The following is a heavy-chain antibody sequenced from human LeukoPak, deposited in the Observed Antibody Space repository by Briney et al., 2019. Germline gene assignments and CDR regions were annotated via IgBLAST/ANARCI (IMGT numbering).Heavy chain of an antibody. D-gene: IGHD4-23*01. J-gene: IGHJ4*02. CDR2: IYYSGST. V-gene: IGHV4-39*07. CDR3: ARHAVTHYYFDY. Sequence: SETLSLTCTVSGGSIISSNYYWGWIRQPPGKGLEWIGSIYYSGSTYYNPSLKSRVTISVDTSKNQFSLKLSSVTAADTAVYYCARHAVTHYYFDYWGQGTLVTVSS. CDR1: GGSIISSNYY.